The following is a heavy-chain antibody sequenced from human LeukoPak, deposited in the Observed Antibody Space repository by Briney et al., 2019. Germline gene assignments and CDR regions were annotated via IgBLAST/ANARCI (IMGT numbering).Heavy chain of an antibody. J-gene: IGHJ4*02. CDR3: ARDGGFWSGYSYYFDY. Sequence: SVKVSCKASGGTFSSYAMSWVRQAPGQGLEWMGGIIPIFGTANYAQKFQGRVTITADESTSTAYMELSSLRSEDTAVYYCARDGGFWSGYSYYFDYWGQGTLVTVSS. V-gene: IGHV1-69*13. CDR2: IIPIFGTA. D-gene: IGHD3-3*01. CDR1: GGTFSSYA.